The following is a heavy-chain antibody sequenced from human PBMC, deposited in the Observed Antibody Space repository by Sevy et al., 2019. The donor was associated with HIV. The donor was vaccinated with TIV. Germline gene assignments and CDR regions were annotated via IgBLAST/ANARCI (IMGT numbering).Heavy chain of an antibody. J-gene: IGHJ4*02. Sequence: GGSLRLSCAASGFTFSHFSMYWVRQAPGKGLEWVALVSFDGYTSSYADSVRGRFTISRDNTKDTLYLQMNSLTLDDTAVYYCARTPTPYGDYDYYFDYWGQGTLVTVSS. CDR1: GFTFSHFS. CDR3: ARTPTPYGDYDYYFDY. CDR2: VSFDGYTS. D-gene: IGHD4-17*01. V-gene: IGHV3-30-3*01.